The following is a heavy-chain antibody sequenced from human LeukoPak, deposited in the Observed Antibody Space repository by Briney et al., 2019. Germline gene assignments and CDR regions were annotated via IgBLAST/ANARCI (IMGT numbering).Heavy chain of an antibody. D-gene: IGHD2-2*02. CDR3: ARGNTPFDC. V-gene: IGHV1-69*13. CDR1: GYTFTSYY. Sequence: LGASVKVSCKASGYTFTSYYMHWVRQAPGQGLEWMGGIIPIFGTANYAQKFQGRVTITADESTSTAYMELSSLRSEDTAVYYCARGNTPFDCWGQGTLVTVSS. CDR2: IIPIFGTA. J-gene: IGHJ4*02.